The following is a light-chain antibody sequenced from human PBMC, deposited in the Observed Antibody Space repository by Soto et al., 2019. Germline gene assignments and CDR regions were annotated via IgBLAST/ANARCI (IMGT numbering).Light chain of an antibody. V-gene: IGLV2-14*01. CDR1: SSDVGGYKY. CDR2: TVS. Sequence: QSLLTQPASVSGSPGQSIPISCTGTSSDVGGYKYVSWYQQHPGKAPKLLIYTVSNRPSGVSNRFSGSKSGNTASLTISGLQAEDEADYYCSSYTSSSSYVFGTGTKVTVL. CDR3: SSYTSSSSYV. J-gene: IGLJ1*01.